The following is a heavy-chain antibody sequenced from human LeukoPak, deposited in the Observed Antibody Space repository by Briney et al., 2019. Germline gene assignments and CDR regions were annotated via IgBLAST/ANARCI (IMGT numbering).Heavy chain of an antibody. J-gene: IGHJ4*02. V-gene: IGHV3-23*01. CDR3: AKASPMSAAAGSYYFDY. CDR1: GFTFSSYA. CDR2: ISGSGGST. Sequence: GGSLRLSCAASGFTFSSYAMSWVRQAPGKGLEWVSIISGSGGSTYYADSVKGRFTISRDNSKNTLYLQMNSLRAEDTAVYYCAKASPMSAAAGSYYFDYWGQGTLVTVSS. D-gene: IGHD6-13*01.